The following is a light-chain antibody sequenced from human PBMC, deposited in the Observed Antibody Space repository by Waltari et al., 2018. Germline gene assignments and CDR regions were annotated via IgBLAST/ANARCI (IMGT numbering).Light chain of an antibody. CDR2: KAS. J-gene: IGKJ1*01. CDR3: QQYNSYPWT. CDR1: KSISSW. Sequence: DIQMPQSPSTLSASVDDRFTITCRPSKSISSWLAWYQQKPGNAPKLLIYKASSLESGVPARFSGSGSGTEFTLTISSLQPDDFATYYCQQYNSYPWTFGQGTKVEIK. V-gene: IGKV1-5*03.